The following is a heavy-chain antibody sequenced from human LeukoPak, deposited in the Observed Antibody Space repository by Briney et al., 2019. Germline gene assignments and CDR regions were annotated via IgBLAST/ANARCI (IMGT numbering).Heavy chain of an antibody. J-gene: IGHJ4*02. CDR3: ARDLRGDYYDSSGYPDY. CDR2: ISYDGSNK. D-gene: IGHD3-22*01. CDR1: GFTFSSYG. V-gene: IGHV3-30*03. Sequence: GGSLRLSCAASGFTFSSYGIHWVRQAPGKGLEWMAVISYDGSNKYYADSVKGRFTISRDNAKNSLYLQMNSLRAEDTAVYYCARDLRGDYYDSSGYPDYWGQGTLVTVSS.